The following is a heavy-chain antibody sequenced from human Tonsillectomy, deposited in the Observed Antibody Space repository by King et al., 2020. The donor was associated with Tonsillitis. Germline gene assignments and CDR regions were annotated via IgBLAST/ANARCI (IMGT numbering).Heavy chain of an antibody. CDR1: GFTFSNYG. V-gene: IGHV3-23*04. D-gene: IGHD3-10*01. CDR3: AKEIGSSKPYDP. CDR2: ISASGGHT. Sequence: VQLVESGGGLIQPGGSLRLSCAASGFTFSNYGMNWVRQAPGKGLEWVSAISASGGHTYYADSVKGRFTISRDNFKNTLYLQMNSLRAEETAVYSCAKEIGSSKPYDPWGQGTLVTVSS. J-gene: IGHJ5*02.